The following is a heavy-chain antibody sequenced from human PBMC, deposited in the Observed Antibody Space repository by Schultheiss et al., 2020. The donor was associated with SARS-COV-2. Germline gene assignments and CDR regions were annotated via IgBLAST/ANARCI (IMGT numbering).Heavy chain of an antibody. CDR3: AREVVATGFDY. CDR2: IYYSGST. V-gene: IGHV4-31*01. J-gene: IGHJ4*02. Sequence: SETLSLTCTVSGGSISSGGYYWSWIRQHPGKGLEWIGYIYYSGSTYYNPSLKSLVTISVDTSKNQFSLKLSSVTAADTAVYYCAREVVATGFDYWGQGTLVTVSS. D-gene: IGHD5-12*01. CDR1: GGSISSGGYY.